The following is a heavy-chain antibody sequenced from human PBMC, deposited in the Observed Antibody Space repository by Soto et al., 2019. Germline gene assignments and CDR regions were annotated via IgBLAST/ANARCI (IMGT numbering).Heavy chain of an antibody. J-gene: IGHJ4*02. Sequence: EVQVLESGGGLVQPGGSLRLSCAATGFTFSDFAMSWVRQAPGKGLEWVSRIYGGGNGPHYADSVKGRVTISRDNSKNPLYLQMISLRAEDTAVYYCAKMEGMDTCAYFLDYWGQGNRVNVSS. D-gene: IGHD5-18*01. CDR3: AKMEGMDTCAYFLDY. V-gene: IGHV3-23*01. CDR1: GFTFSDFA. CDR2: IYGGGNGP.